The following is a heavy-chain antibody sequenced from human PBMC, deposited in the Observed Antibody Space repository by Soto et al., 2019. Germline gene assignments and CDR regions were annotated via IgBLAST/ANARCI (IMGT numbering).Heavy chain of an antibody. V-gene: IGHV3-21*01. Sequence: GGSLRLSCAASGFTFSSYSMNWVRQAPGKGLEWVSSISSSSSYIYYADSVKGRFTISRDNAKNSLYLQMNSLRAEDTAVYYCARDRGAAAAISGMDVWGQGTTVTV. CDR2: ISSSSSYI. J-gene: IGHJ6*02. D-gene: IGHD6-13*01. CDR1: GFTFSSYS. CDR3: ARDRGAAAAISGMDV.